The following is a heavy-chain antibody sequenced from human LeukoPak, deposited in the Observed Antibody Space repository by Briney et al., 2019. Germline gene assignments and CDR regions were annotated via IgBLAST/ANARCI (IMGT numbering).Heavy chain of an antibody. V-gene: IGHV4-61*08. CDR3: CTMITYYDSNDY. Sequence: SETLSLTCAVSGGSISSGVYSWSWVRQPPGKTLEWIGYIYYSGSTNYNPSLKSRVTISVDTSKNQFSLKLSSVTAAVTAVYYRCTMITYYDSNDYWGQGTLVTVSS. CDR2: IYYSGST. CDR1: GGSISSGVYS. D-gene: IGHD3-22*01. J-gene: IGHJ4*02.